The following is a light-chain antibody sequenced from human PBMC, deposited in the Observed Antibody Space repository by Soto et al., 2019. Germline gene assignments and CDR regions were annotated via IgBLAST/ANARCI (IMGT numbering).Light chain of an antibody. CDR2: KAS. CDR3: QQYNNFWT. CDR1: QSVSTW. J-gene: IGKJ1*01. V-gene: IGKV1-5*03. Sequence: DTQMTQSPSILSASVGDRVTITCRASQSVSTWLAWYQQKPGKAPKVLIYKASTLQSGVPSRFTGSGSGTEFTLTTTSLQHDDFATYYCQQYNNFWTFGQGTRVEIK.